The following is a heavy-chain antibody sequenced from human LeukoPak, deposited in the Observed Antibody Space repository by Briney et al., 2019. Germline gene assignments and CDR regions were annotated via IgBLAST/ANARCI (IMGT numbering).Heavy chain of an antibody. D-gene: IGHD3-10*01. Sequence: ASVKVSCKASGYTFTSHGISWVRQAPGQGLEWMGWISAYNGNANYAQKLQGRVTMTTDTSTSTAYMELRSLRSDDTAVYYCARGAPYGSGSYWVDYWGQGTLVTVSS. CDR2: ISAYNGNA. V-gene: IGHV1-18*01. J-gene: IGHJ4*02. CDR3: ARGAPYGSGSYWVDY. CDR1: GYTFTSHG.